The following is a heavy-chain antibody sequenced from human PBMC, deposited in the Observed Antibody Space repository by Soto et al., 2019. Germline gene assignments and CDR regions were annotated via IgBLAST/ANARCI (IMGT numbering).Heavy chain of an antibody. CDR3: AKKFDIFDY. J-gene: IGHJ4*02. D-gene: IGHD3-9*01. Sequence: PGGSLRLSCAASGFTFSSQVVSWVRQAPGKGLEWVSSISGSGVSTYYADSVKGRFTISRDNSKNTLYLQMDSLRAEDTAMYYCAKKFDIFDYWGQGTLVPVSS. CDR1: GFTFSSQV. CDR2: ISGSGVST. V-gene: IGHV3-23*01.